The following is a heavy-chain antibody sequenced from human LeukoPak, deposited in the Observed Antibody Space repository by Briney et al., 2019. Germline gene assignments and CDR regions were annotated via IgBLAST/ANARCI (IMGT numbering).Heavy chain of an antibody. D-gene: IGHD1-26*01. CDR1: GGSISSYY. V-gene: IGHV4-59*01. CDR2: IYYSGIS. J-gene: IGHJ3*02. Sequence: SETLSLTRTVTGGSISSYYWSSIRQPPGKGLEWIGYIYYSGISSYNPSLKSRLTISVDTSMNQFSLKLSSVTAADRAVYYFASFKVGHDAFDIWGQGTMVTVSS. CDR3: ASFKVGHDAFDI.